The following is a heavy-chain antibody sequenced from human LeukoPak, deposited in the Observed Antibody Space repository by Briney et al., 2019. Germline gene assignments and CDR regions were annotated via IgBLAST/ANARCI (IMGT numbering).Heavy chain of an antibody. Sequence: SETLSLTCIVSGGSISSSIYYWGWIRQPPGKGLEWLGSIAYSRRDYYKTSLQSRVITSVDTYKNQFSLKVRSVTAADTAIYYCERHVLAGTNWFDPWGQGTLVTVSS. CDR3: ERHVLAGTNWFDP. V-gene: IGHV4-39*01. CDR2: IAYSRRD. CDR1: GGSISSSIYY. J-gene: IGHJ5*02. D-gene: IGHD7-27*01.